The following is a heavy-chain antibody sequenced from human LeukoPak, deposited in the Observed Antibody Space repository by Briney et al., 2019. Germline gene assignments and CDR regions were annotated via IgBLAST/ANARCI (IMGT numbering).Heavy chain of an antibody. D-gene: IGHD1-26*01. V-gene: IGHV4-39*01. J-gene: IGHJ4*02. Sequence: ASETLSLTCTVSGGSISSSSYYWGWIRQPPGKGLEWIVSIYYSGSTYYNPSLKSRVTISVDTSKNQFSLKLSSVTAADTAVYYCVRQYIVGATNDYWGQGTLVTVSS. CDR3: VRQYIVGATNDY. CDR1: GGSISSSSYY. CDR2: IYYSGST.